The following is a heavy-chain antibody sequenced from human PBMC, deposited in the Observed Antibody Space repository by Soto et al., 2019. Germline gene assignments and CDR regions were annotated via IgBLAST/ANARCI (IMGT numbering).Heavy chain of an antibody. D-gene: IGHD1-26*01. J-gene: IGHJ6*02. V-gene: IGHV1-69*01. CDR2: IIPMFGIG. CDR3: ARGDRENYFYAMDV. Sequence: QVQLVQSGAEVKMPGSSVRVSCKASGGSFSKYGISWVRQAPGQGLEWMGGIIPMFGIGNYAEKFLGRVTITADESTSTSHMELSSLRAEDPAVYFWARGDRENYFYAMDVRGQGTTVTVSS. CDR1: GGSFSKYG.